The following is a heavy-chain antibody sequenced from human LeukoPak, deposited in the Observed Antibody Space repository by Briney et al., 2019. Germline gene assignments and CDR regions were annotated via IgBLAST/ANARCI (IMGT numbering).Heavy chain of an antibody. J-gene: IGHJ4*02. CDR2: IRYDGSNK. V-gene: IGHV3-30*02. Sequence: GGSLRLSCAVSGFTFSSYGMHWVRQAPGKGLEWVAFIRYDGSNKYYADSVKGRFTISRDNSKNTLYLQMNSLRAEDTAVYYCAMDLRFLEWLSDYWGQGTLVTVSS. CDR3: AMDLRFLEWLSDY. CDR1: GFTFSSYG. D-gene: IGHD3-3*01.